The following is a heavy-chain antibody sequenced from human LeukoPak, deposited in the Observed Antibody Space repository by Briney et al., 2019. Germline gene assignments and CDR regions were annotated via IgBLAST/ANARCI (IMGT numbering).Heavy chain of an antibody. Sequence: SETLSLICSVSGGSISSYHWSWIRQPPGKGLEWIGYIYYGGRTNYNPFLKSRVTISVDTSKNQVSLTVSSVTAADTAIYYCARHSLKLVDADFDYWGQGTLVTVSS. CDR2: IYYGGRT. V-gene: IGHV4-59*08. CDR3: ARHSLKLVDADFDY. CDR1: GGSISSYH. D-gene: IGHD3-16*02. J-gene: IGHJ4*02.